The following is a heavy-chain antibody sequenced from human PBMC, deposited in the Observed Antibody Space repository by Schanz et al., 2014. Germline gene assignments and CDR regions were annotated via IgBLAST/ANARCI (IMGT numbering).Heavy chain of an antibody. D-gene: IGHD3-3*01. Sequence: QVHLVQSGAEVKRPGASVKVSCKASEYSFTSYSMHWVRQAPGQRLEWMGWINTGSGDTKYSQNFQGRVTITRDTSACTSYMELTVLRSSDAAVYFCSRARRFFGRDDLYYFDSWGQGTLVAVSS. V-gene: IGHV1-3*04. CDR3: SRARRFFGRDDLYYFDS. CDR2: INTGSGDT. CDR1: EYSFTSYS. J-gene: IGHJ4*02.